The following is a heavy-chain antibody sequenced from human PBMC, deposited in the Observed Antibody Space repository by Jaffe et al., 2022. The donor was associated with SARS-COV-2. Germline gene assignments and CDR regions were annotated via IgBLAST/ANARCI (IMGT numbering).Heavy chain of an antibody. Sequence: EVQLVESGGGLVQPGRSLRLSCAASGFTFDDYAMHWVRQAPGKGLEWVSGISWNSGSIGYADSVKGRFTISRDNAKNSLYLQMNSLRAEDTALYYCAKVSGGPKPQYYFDYWGQGTLVTVSS. D-gene: IGHD3-10*01. CDR1: GFTFDDYA. CDR2: ISWNSGSI. V-gene: IGHV3-9*01. J-gene: IGHJ4*02. CDR3: AKVSGGPKPQYYFDY.